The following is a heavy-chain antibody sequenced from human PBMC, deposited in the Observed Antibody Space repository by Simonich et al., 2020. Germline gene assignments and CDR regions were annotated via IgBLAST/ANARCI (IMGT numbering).Heavy chain of an antibody. V-gene: IGHV3-7*01. D-gene: IGHD3-10*01. Sequence: EVQLVESGGGLVQPGGSLRLSCAASGFTFSSYWMSWVRQAPGKGLDWVDNIKQEESENNYVDSVKGRFTISRDNAKTSLYLQMNSLRAEDTAVYYCARDREVYGSGSYYNYWGQGTLVTVSS. CDR2: IKQEESEN. CDR3: ARDREVYGSGSYYNY. J-gene: IGHJ4*02. CDR1: GFTFSSYW.